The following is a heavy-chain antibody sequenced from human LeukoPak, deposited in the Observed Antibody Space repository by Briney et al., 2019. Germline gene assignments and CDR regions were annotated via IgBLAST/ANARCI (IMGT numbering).Heavy chain of an antibody. CDR3: ASDTAVGC. D-gene: IGHD1-26*01. CDR2: ISSSGSTI. Sequence: GGSLRLSCAASGFTFSSYEMNWIRQAPGKGLEWVSYISSSGSTIYYADSVKGRFTISRDNAKNTVYLQMTSLRAEDTAVYFCASDTAVGCWGQGTQVTVSS. J-gene: IGHJ4*02. CDR1: GFTFSSYE. V-gene: IGHV3-48*03.